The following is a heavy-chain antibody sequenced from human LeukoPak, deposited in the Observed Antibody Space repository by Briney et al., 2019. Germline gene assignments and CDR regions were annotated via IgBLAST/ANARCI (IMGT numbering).Heavy chain of an antibody. V-gene: IGHV4-59*01. D-gene: IGHD1-26*01. Sequence: SETLSLTCTVSGGSISSYYWSWIRQPPGKGQEWIGDSYYSGSTNYNPSLKSRVTISVDTSKNQFSLKLSSVTAADTAVYYCARGQAVGATWLDRAYFQHWGQGTLVTVSS. J-gene: IGHJ1*01. CDR1: GGSISSYY. CDR3: ARGQAVGATWLDRAYFQH. CDR2: SYYSGST.